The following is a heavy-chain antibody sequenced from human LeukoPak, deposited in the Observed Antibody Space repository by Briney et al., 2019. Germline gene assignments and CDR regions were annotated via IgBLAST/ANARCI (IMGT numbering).Heavy chain of an antibody. CDR1: GGTFSSYA. Sequence: GASVKVSCKASGGTFSSYAISWVRQAPGQGLEWMGRIIPIFGTANYAQKLQGRVTMTTDTSTSTAYMELRSLRSDDTAVYYCARASPLPYTYYDILTGYYIRGDDYWGQGTLVTVSS. CDR3: ARASPLPYTYYDILTGYYIRGDDY. V-gene: IGHV1-69*05. J-gene: IGHJ4*02. CDR2: IIPIFGTA. D-gene: IGHD3-9*01.